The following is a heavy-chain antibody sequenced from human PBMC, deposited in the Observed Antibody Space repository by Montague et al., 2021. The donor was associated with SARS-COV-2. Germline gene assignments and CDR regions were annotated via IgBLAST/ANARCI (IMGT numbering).Heavy chain of an antibody. CDR3: ARDRGQTYYDILTGRALSVDFANGMDV. J-gene: IGHJ6*02. CDR1: GGSVSSGSYY. Sequence: SETLSLTCTVSGGSVSSGSYYRSWIRQPPGKGLEWIGYIYYSGSTNYNPSLKSRVTISVDTSKNQFSLKLSSVTATDTAVYYCARDRGQTYYDILTGRALSVDFANGMDVWGQGTTVTVSS. D-gene: IGHD3-9*01. CDR2: IYYSGST. V-gene: IGHV4-61*01.